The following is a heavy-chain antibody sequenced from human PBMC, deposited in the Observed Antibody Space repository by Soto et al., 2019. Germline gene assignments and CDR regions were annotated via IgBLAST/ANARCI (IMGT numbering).Heavy chain of an antibody. Sequence: EEQLVESGGGLVQPGRSLRLSCAASGFTFDDYAMYWVRQAPGKGLEWVSGISWNSGSLVYADSVKGRFTISRDNAKNSLYLQMNSLRAEDTALYYCAKDWNRYDLYYYMDVWGKGTTVTVSS. CDR2: ISWNSGSL. CDR1: GFTFDDYA. CDR3: AKDWNRYDLYYYMDV. J-gene: IGHJ6*03. V-gene: IGHV3-9*01. D-gene: IGHD3-16*02.